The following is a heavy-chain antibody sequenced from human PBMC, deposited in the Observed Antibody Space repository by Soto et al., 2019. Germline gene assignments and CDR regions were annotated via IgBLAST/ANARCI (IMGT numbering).Heavy chain of an antibody. Sequence: EVQLVESGGGLVQPGGSLRLSCAASGFTVSSNYMSWVRQAPGKGLEWVSIIYSGGSTYYADSVKGRFTISRDNSKNTLYLQMNSLRAEDTAVYYCARDRGTVWTGFVFDYWCQGTLVTVSS. CDR2: IYSGGST. J-gene: IGHJ4*02. CDR3: ARDRGTVWTGFVFDY. V-gene: IGHV3-66*01. CDR1: GFTVSSNY. D-gene: IGHD4-4*01.